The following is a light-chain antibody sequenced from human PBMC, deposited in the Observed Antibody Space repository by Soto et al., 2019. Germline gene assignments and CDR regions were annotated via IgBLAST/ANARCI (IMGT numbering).Light chain of an antibody. J-gene: IGKJ5*01. CDR1: QSIGKH. Sequence: DIQMTQSPSFLSASVGDRVTITCRASQSIGKHLNWYQQKPGKAPKFLIYGASTLQSGVPSRFTGSGSGTDFTLTVNSLQAEDFATYYCQKSYTSPTTFGQGTRLEIK. CDR3: QKSYTSPTT. CDR2: GAS. V-gene: IGKV1-39*01.